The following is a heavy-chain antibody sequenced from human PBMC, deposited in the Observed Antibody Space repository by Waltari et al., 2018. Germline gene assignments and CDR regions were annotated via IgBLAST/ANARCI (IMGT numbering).Heavy chain of an antibody. J-gene: IGHJ5*02. D-gene: IGHD6-6*01. CDR1: GFPVVSYG. CDR2: IWFDGSAK. CDR3: ARDMHSSSSALGWLDP. V-gene: IGHV3-33*01. Sequence: QVQLVESGGGVVQSGRVLRLSCVASGFPVVSYGMHWVRQAPGKALEWVALIWFDGSAKYYADSVKGRFTVSRDNSKNTFYLQLNSLRAEDTAVYYCARDMHSSSSALGWLDPWGQGTLVTVSS.